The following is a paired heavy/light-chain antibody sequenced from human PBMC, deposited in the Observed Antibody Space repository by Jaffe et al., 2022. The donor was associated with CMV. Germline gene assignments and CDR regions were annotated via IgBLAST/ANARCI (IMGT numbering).Heavy chain of an antibody. Sequence: QVQLQESGPGLVKPSGTLSLTCAVSGGSISSSNWWSWVRQPPGKGLEWIGEIYHSGSTNYNPSLKSRVTISVDKSKNQFSLKLSSVTAADTAVYYCARRSSSGGSYYWGGENWFDPWGQGTLVTVSS. CDR3: ARRSSSGGSYYWGGENWFDP. CDR1: GGSISSSNW. CDR2: IYHSGST. J-gene: IGHJ5*02. D-gene: IGHD1-26*01. V-gene: IGHV4-4*02.
Light chain of an antibody. CDR1: SSNIGSNT. Sequence: QSVLTQPPSASGTPGQRVTISCSGSSSNIGSNTVNWYQQLPGTAPKLLIYSNNQRPSGVPDRFSGSKSGTSASLAISGLQSEDEADYYCAAWDDSLNALFGGGTKLTVL. J-gene: IGLJ3*02. CDR3: AAWDDSLNAL. CDR2: SNN. V-gene: IGLV1-44*01.